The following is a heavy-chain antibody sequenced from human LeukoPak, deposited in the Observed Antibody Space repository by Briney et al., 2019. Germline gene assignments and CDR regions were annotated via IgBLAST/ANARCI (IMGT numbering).Heavy chain of an antibody. CDR3: ARGYSGYEDLYYYYYMDV. V-gene: IGHV1-8*03. Sequence: GASVKVSCKASGYTFTGYYMHWVRQAPGQGLEWMGWINPNSGNTGYAQKFQGRVTITRNTSISTAYMELSSLRSEDTAVYYCARGYSGYEDLYYYYYMDVWGKGTTVTVSS. D-gene: IGHD5-12*01. J-gene: IGHJ6*03. CDR1: GYTFTGYY. CDR2: INPNSGNT.